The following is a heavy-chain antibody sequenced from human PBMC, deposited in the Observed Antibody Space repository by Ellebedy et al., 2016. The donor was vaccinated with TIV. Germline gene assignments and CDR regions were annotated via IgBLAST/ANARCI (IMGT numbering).Heavy chain of an antibody. V-gene: IGHV1-3*01. CDR3: ARGACSGGSCYPPTSGD. CDR2: INAGNGNT. Sequence: ASVKVSXKASGYTFTSYAMHWVRQAPGQRLEWMGWINAGNGNTKYSQKFQGRVTITRDTSASTAYMELSSLRSEDTAVYYCARGACSGGSCYPPTSGDWGQGTLVTVSS. D-gene: IGHD2-15*01. CDR1: GYTFTSYA. J-gene: IGHJ4*02.